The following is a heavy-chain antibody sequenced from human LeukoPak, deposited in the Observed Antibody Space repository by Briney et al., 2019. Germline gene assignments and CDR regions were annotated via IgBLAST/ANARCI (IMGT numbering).Heavy chain of an antibody. V-gene: IGHV4-34*01. Sequence: PSETLSLTCAVYGGSFSGYYWSWIRQPPGKGLEWIGEINHNGSTNYNPSLKSRVTISVDTSKNQFSLKLSSVTAADTAVYYCARQGAYYDILTGYYRKPNWFDPWGQGTLVTVSS. CDR2: INHNGST. D-gene: IGHD3-9*01. CDR3: ARQGAYYDILTGYYRKPNWFDP. CDR1: GGSFSGYY. J-gene: IGHJ5*02.